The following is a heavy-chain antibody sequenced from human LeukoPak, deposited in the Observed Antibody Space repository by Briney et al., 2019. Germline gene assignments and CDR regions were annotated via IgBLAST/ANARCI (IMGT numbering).Heavy chain of an antibody. CDR1: GYTFTGYY. J-gene: IGHJ4*02. CDR2: MNPNSGNT. V-gene: IGHV1-8*03. CDR3: ARGLLDSYVDY. Sequence: ASVKVSCKASGYTFTGYYMHWVRQAPGQGLEWMGWMNPNSGNTGYAQKFQGRVTITRNTSISTAYMELSSLRSEDTAVYYCARGLLDSYVDYWGQGTLVTVSS.